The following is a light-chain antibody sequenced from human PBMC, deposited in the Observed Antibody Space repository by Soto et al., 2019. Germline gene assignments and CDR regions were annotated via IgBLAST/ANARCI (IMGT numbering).Light chain of an antibody. CDR1: SSNNGSNS. V-gene: IGLV1-44*01. Sequence: QSVRAQPPSASGTPGQRVTMSCSGSSSNNGSNSANWYQQLPGTAPKLVMYSTNQRPSGVPDRFSGSKSGTSASLAISDLQSEDEADYYCAAWDDTLNGHVVFGGGTKLTVL. CDR2: STN. CDR3: AAWDDTLNGHVV. J-gene: IGLJ2*01.